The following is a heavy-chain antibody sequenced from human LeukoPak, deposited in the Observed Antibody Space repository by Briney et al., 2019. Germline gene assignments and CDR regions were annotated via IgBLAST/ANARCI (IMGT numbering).Heavy chain of an antibody. CDR3: ARRRGYSSGWSDY. Sequence: SETLSLTCTVSGGSISNYYWSWIRQPPGKGLEWIGYIYDSGSTNYNPSLKSRVTISVDTSKNQFSLKLSSVTAADTAVYYCARRRGYSSGWSDYWGQGTLVTVSS. J-gene: IGHJ4*02. CDR2: IYDSGST. D-gene: IGHD6-19*01. V-gene: IGHV4-59*12. CDR1: GGSISNYY.